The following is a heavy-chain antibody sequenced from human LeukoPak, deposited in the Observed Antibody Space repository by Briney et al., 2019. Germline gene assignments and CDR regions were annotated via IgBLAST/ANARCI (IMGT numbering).Heavy chain of an antibody. CDR2: TRNKANSYTT. CDR3: AREAPYYYDSSGYGIDAFDI. D-gene: IGHD3-22*01. V-gene: IGHV3-72*01. J-gene: IGHJ3*02. CDR1: GFTFSDHY. Sequence: PGGSLRLSCAASGFTFSDHYMDWVRQAPGQGLEWVGRTRNKANSYTTEYAASVKGRFTISRDDSKNSLFLQMNSLKTEDTAVYYCAREAPYYYDSSGYGIDAFDIWGQGTMVTVSS.